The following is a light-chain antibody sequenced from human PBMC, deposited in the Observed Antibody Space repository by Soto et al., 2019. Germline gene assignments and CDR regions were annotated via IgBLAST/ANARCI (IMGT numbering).Light chain of an antibody. Sequence: DIQMTQSPSSVSASVGDRVTITCRASRSISNYLNWYQHKPGKAPKLLIYGASTLQTGIPPRFSGRRSGTEFILTITSLQPEDSATYFCQQSYDMPTWTFDQGTKVEIK. CDR1: RSISNY. CDR3: QQSYDMPTWT. V-gene: IGKV1-39*01. CDR2: GAS. J-gene: IGKJ1*01.